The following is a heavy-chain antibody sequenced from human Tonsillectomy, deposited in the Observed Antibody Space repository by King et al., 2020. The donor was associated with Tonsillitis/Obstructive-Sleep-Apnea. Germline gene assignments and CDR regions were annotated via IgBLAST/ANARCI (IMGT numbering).Heavy chain of an antibody. Sequence: QLVQSGAEVTKPGASVKVSCKASGYTFTGYYLHWVRQAPGQGLEWMGRINSGSGDTYYAQKFQGRVTMTSDTSLSTAYMELNSLTSYDAAVYYCARSVIGSSSMDYWGQGTLVTVSS. CDR2: INSGSGDT. J-gene: IGHJ4*02. CDR1: GYTFTGYY. V-gene: IGHV1-2*06. D-gene: IGHD6-6*01. CDR3: ARSVIGSSSMDY.